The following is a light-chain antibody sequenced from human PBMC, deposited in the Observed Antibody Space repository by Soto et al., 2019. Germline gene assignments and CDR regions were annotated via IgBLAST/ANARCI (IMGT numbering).Light chain of an antibody. CDR1: SSDVGGYNY. CDR3: SSYTSSSTRV. V-gene: IGLV2-14*01. Sequence: QSALTQPASVSGSPGQSITISCTGTSSDVGGYNYVSWYQQNPGKAPKLMIYDVNNRPSGVSYSFSGSKSGNTASLTISGLQAEDEADYYCSSYTSSSTRVFGTGTKLTVL. J-gene: IGLJ1*01. CDR2: DVN.